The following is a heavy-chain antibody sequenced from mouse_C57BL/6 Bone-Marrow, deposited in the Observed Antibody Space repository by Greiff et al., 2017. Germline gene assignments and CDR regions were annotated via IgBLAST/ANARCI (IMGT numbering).Heavy chain of an antibody. CDR3: ARYGNWYFDV. Sequence: EVKLVESGGGLVQPGGSLKLSCAASGFTFSDYYMYWVRQTPEKRLEWVAYISNGGGSTYYPDTVKGRFTISRDNAKNTLYLQMSRLKSEDTAMYYCARYGNWYFDVWGTGTTVTVSS. CDR1: GFTFSDYY. J-gene: IGHJ1*03. CDR2: ISNGGGST. D-gene: IGHD2-1*01. V-gene: IGHV5-12*01.